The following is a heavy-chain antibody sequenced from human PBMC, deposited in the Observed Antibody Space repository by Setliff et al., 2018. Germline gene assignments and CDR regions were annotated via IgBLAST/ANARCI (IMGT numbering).Heavy chain of an antibody. J-gene: IGHJ4*02. CDR2: INHSGST. CDR1: GGSFSGYY. Sequence: LSLTCAVYGGSFSGYYWSWIRQPPGKGLEWIGEINHSGSTNYNPSLKSRVTISVDTSRNQFSLTLSSVTAADTAVYYCARGGYSRGPPVYYFDYWGQGTLVTVSS. V-gene: IGHV4-34*01. CDR3: ARGGYSRGPPVYYFDY. D-gene: IGHD5-12*01.